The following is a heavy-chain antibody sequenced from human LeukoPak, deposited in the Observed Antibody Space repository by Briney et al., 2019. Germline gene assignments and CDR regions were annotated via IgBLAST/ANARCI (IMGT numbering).Heavy chain of an antibody. CDR3: VRQQTPHGNFDY. CDR2: IGTAGDT. Sequence: GGSLRLSCAASGFTFSSYAMHWVRQATGKGLEWVSAIGTAGDTYYPGSVKGRFTISRENAKNSLSLQMNSLRAEDTAVYYCVRQQTPHGNFDYWGQGTLVTVSS. CDR1: GFTFSSYA. V-gene: IGHV3-13*01. D-gene: IGHD1-26*01. J-gene: IGHJ4*02.